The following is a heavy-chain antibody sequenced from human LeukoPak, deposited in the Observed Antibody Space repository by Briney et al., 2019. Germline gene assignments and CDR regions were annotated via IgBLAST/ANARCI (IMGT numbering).Heavy chain of an antibody. Sequence: PGGFLGLSCGASGFSFRSYWMHWVRQAPGKGLRWVSSISSSSSYIYYADSVKGRFTISRDNAKNSLYLQMNSLRAEDTAVYYCAKDNRRHYTSGPNPDSLHWGQGALVTVSS. CDR3: AKDNRRHYTSGPNPDSLH. D-gene: IGHD6-19*01. CDR1: GFSFRSYW. J-gene: IGHJ4*02. CDR2: ISSSSSYI. V-gene: IGHV3-21*01.